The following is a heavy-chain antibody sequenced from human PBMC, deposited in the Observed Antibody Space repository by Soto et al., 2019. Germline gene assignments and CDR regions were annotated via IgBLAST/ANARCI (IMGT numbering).Heavy chain of an antibody. D-gene: IGHD6-19*01. CDR1: GGSISSYY. J-gene: IGHJ4*02. V-gene: IGHV4-59*01. Sequence: QVQLQESGPGLVKPSETLSLTCTVSGGSISSYYWSWIRQPPGKGLEWIGDIYYSGSTNNNPSLKGRVTILVDTSKNQFSLKLTSVTAADTAVYYCARAHDSTVWYRRGPNYFDYWGQGALVTVSS. CDR2: IYYSGST. CDR3: ARAHDSTVWYRRGPNYFDY.